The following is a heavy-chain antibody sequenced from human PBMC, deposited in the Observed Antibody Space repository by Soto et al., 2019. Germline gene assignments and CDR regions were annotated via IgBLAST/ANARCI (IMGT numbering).Heavy chain of an antibody. J-gene: IGHJ5*02. CDR1: GFTFSSYW. Sequence: LRLSCAASGFTFSSYWMHWVRQAPGKGLEWIGEINHSGSTNYNPSLKSRVTISVDTSKNQFSLKLSSVTAADTAVYYCARARFLEWLFNSSPVGWFDPWGQGTLVTVSS. V-gene: IGHV4-34*01. CDR2: INHSGST. D-gene: IGHD3-3*01. CDR3: ARARFLEWLFNSSPVGWFDP.